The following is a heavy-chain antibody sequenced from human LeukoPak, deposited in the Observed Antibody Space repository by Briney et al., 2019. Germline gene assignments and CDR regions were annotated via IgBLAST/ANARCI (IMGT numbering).Heavy chain of an antibody. J-gene: IGHJ4*02. V-gene: IGHV4-59*01. CDR3: ARSYYYDSSGYSVDY. CDR1: GGSISSYY. Sequence: KSSETLSLTCTVSGGSISSYYWSWIRQPPGKGLAWIGYIYHCGSTNYNPSLKRRVTISVDTSKNQFSLKLSSVTAADTAAYYCARSYYYDSSGYSVDYWGQGTLVTVSS. D-gene: IGHD3-22*01. CDR2: IYHCGST.